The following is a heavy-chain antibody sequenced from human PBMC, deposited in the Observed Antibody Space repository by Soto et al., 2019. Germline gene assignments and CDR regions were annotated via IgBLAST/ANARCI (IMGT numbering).Heavy chain of an antibody. V-gene: IGHV3-21*01. D-gene: IGHD2-21*01. J-gene: IGHJ5*02. CDR2: ITTSSAYI. Sequence: EVQLVASGGGLVKPGGSLRLSCAASGFTFNTYDMNWVRQAPGKGLEWVSSITTSSAYIYYADSLKGRITISRDNAKNSLFVQLSILRSDDMAVYYCVRLGSAGLLRHSWLDAWGQGTLVTVSS. CDR3: VRLGSAGLLRHSWLDA. CDR1: GFTFNTYD.